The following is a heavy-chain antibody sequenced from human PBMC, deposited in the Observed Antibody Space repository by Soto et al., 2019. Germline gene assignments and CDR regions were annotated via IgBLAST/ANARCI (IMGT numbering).Heavy chain of an antibody. V-gene: IGHV1-69*01. D-gene: IGHD2-15*01. CDR1: GGSFSNYA. J-gene: IGHJ6*02. Sequence: QVQLVQSGAEVKMPGSSVRVSCKASGGSFSNYAISWVRQAPGQGLEWMGGIITMFGIGNYAEKFLGRVMITADESTSTSHMELSSLRSEDTAVYFCASAYWVNYLYAMDVWGQGTTVTVSS. CDR2: IITMFGIG. CDR3: ASAYWVNYLYAMDV.